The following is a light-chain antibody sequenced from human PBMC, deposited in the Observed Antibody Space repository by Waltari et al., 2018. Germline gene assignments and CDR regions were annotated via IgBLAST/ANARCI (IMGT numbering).Light chain of an antibody. CDR3: QQYNNWPLT. CDR1: RSVSFK. J-gene: IGKJ4*01. CDR2: GAS. Sequence: EILLTQSPATLSVSPGEGATLSCRASRSVSFKLAWYQQKPGQAPRLLIYGASTRATGVPARFSGGGSETEFTLTSTRLQSEDFSVYYCQQYNNWPLTFGGGTKVEIK. V-gene: IGKV3-15*01.